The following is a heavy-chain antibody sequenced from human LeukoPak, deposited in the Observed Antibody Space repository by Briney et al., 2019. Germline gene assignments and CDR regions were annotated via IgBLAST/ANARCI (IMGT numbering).Heavy chain of an antibody. V-gene: IGHV4-59*01. CDR1: GGSISSYY. CDR3: ARTSRGYSYGLTYFDY. Sequence: PSETLSLTCTVSGGSISSYYWSWIRQPPGKGLEWIGYIYYSGSTNYNPSLKSRVTISVDTSKNQLSLKLSSVTAADTAVYYCARTSRGYSYGLTYFDYWGQGTLVTVSS. J-gene: IGHJ4*02. D-gene: IGHD5-18*01. CDR2: IYYSGST.